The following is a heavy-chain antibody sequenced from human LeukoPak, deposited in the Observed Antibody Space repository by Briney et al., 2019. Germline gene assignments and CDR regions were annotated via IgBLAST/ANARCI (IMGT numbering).Heavy chain of an antibody. V-gene: IGHV3-53*01. J-gene: IGHJ4*02. CDR1: GFTLSSNY. CDR3: AREAVTRNYFDY. CDR2: IYSGGST. D-gene: IGHD4-17*01. Sequence: PGGSLRLSCAAAGFTLSSNYMNWVRQAPEKGLEWVSVIYSGGSTYYADSVKGRFTISRDNSKNTLYLQMNSLRAEDTAVYYCAREAVTRNYFDYWGQGTLVTVSS.